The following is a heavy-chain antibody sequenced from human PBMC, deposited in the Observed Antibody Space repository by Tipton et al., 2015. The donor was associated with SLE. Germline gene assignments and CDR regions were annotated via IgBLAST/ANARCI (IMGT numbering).Heavy chain of an antibody. D-gene: IGHD6-13*01. J-gene: IGHJ4*02. CDR2: ISYDGSNK. CDR1: GFTFSSYA. V-gene: IGHV3-30-3*01. Sequence: SLRLSCAASGFTFSSYAMHWVRQAPGKGLEWVAVISYDGSNKYYADSVKGRFTISRDNSKNTLYLQMNSLRAEDTAVYYCAKGPDSSCPEDYWGQGTLVTVSS. CDR3: AKGPDSSCPEDY.